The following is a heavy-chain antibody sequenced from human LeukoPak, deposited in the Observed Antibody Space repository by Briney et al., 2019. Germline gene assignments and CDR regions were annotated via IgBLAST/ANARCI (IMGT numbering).Heavy chain of an antibody. Sequence: PGGSLRLSCAASGFTFSNAWMSWVRQAPGKGLEWVGRIKSKTDGGTTDYAAPVKGRFTISRDDSKNTLYLQMNSLKTEDTAVYYCTTGRNGITMIVVVTPLPDAFDIWGQGTMVTVSS. V-gene: IGHV3-15*01. D-gene: IGHD3-22*01. CDR2: IKSKTDGGTT. CDR1: GFTFSNAW. J-gene: IGHJ3*02. CDR3: TTGRNGITMIVVVTPLPDAFDI.